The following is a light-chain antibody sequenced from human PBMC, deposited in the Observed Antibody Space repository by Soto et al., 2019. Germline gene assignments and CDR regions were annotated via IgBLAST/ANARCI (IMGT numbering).Light chain of an antibody. V-gene: IGKV3-11*01. CDR3: QQRGDWPLYT. CDR2: DAS. J-gene: IGKJ2*01. CDR1: QTVRSSY. Sequence: EIVLTQSPATLSLSPGQRATLSCSASQTVRSSYLAWYQQKPGQAPRLLIYDASDRATGIPARFSGSGSGTDFTLTISSLEPEDFAVYYCQQRGDWPLYTFGQGTKVDIK.